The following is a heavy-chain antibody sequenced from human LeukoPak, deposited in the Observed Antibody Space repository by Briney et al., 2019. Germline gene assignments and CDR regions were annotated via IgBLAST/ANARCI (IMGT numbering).Heavy chain of an antibody. CDR2: FDCENNKV. J-gene: IGHJ4*02. V-gene: IGHV1-24*01. CDR3: ATDRVYRSSGRSWGFFDY. D-gene: IGHD6-19*01. Sequence: ASVKVSCKISEYSLSDLSIHWVREAAGEGREGMGGFDCENNKVVYSQKFQGRVTMTEDTSADTAYMELTSLRSEDTAVYFCATDRVYRSSGRSWGFFDYWGQGTLVIVSS. CDR1: EYSLSDLS.